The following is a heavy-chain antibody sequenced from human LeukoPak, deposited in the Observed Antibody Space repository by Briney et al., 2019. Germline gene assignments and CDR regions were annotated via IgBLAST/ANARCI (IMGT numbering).Heavy chain of an antibody. V-gene: IGHV4-39*02. CDR3: ARGRNNWNYPRYYYYYMDV. CDR1: GGSISSSSYY. J-gene: IGHJ6*03. D-gene: IGHD1-7*01. CDR2: VYYSGTT. Sequence: PSETLSLTCTVSGGSISSSSYYWGWIRQPPGKALEWIGSVYYSGTTSYNPSLKSRVTISLDMSKNHFSLKLSSVTAADTAVYYCARGRNNWNYPRYYYYYMDVWGKGTTVTVSS.